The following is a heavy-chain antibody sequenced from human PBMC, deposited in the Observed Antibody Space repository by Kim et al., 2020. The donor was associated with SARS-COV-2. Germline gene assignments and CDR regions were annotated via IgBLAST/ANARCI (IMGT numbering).Heavy chain of an antibody. CDR3: ARGRGGTTVVTLGLGYYYYYGMDV. Sequence: ETLSLTCAVYGGSFSGYYWSWIRQPPGKGLEWIGEINHSGSTNYNPSLKSRVTISVDTSKNQFSLKLSSVTAADTAVYYCARGRGGTTVVTLGLGYYYYYGMDVGGQGTTVTVSS. J-gene: IGHJ6*02. D-gene: IGHD4-17*01. CDR2: INHSGST. V-gene: IGHV4-34*01. CDR1: GGSFSGYY.